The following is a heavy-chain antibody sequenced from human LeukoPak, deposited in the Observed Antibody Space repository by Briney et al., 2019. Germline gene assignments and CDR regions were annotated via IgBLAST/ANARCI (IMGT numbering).Heavy chain of an antibody. D-gene: IGHD3-10*01. CDR2: TREDGSEK. J-gene: IGHJ4*02. CDR1: GFTFSSSG. CDR3: ARELAGHYYGSGSSFDY. Sequence: GGSLRLSCAASGFTFSSSGMNWVRQAPGKGLEWVANTREDGSEKYYVDSVKGRFTISRDNAKNSLYLQMNSLRAEDTAVYYCARELAGHYYGSGSSFDYWGQGTLVTVSS. V-gene: IGHV3-7*01.